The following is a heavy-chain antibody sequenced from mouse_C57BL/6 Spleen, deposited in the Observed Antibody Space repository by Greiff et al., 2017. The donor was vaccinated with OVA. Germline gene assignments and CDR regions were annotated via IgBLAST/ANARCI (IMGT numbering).Heavy chain of an antibody. V-gene: IGHV1-52*01. Sequence: QVQLQQPGAELVRPGSSVKLSCKASGYTFTSYWMHWVKQRPIQGLEWIGNIDPSDSETPYNQKFKDKATLTVDKSSSTAYMQLSSLTSEDSAVYYCARGGYYGSSPYYAMDYWGQGTSVTVSS. CDR3: ARGGYYGSSPYYAMDY. CDR1: GYTFTSYW. D-gene: IGHD1-1*01. J-gene: IGHJ4*01. CDR2: IDPSDSET.